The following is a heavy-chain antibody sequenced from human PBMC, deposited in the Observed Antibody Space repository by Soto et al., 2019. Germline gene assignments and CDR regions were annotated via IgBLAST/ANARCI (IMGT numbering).Heavy chain of an antibody. CDR2: IWYDGSNK. CDR3: ARDLFYCSGGSCYYYYMDV. Sequence: QVQLVESGGGVVQPGRSLRLSCAASGLTFSSYGMHWVRQAPGKGLEWVAVIWYDGSNKYYADSVKGRFTISRDNSKNTLYLQMNSLRAEDTAVYYCARDLFYCSGGSCYYYYMDVWGKGTTVTVSS. J-gene: IGHJ6*03. V-gene: IGHV3-33*01. D-gene: IGHD2-15*01. CDR1: GLTFSSYG.